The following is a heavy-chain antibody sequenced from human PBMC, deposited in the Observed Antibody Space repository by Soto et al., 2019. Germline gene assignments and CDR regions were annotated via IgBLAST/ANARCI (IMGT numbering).Heavy chain of an antibody. D-gene: IGHD3-10*01. CDR3: ARDPHHNLSGIEGFDL. J-gene: IGHJ3*01. V-gene: IGHV3-21*01. CDR1: GFTFSIYS. Sequence: EVQLVESGGGLVKPGGSLRLSCAASGFTFSIYSMNWVRQAPGKGLEWVSSISSSSSNIYYADSVKGRFTISGDNAKNSRHLQMNSLRAEDTAVYYCARDPHHNLSGIEGFDLWGQGTMVTVSS. CDR2: ISSSSSNI.